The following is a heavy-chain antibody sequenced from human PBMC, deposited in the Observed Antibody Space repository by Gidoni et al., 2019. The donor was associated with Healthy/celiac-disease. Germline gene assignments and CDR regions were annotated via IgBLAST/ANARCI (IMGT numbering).Heavy chain of an antibody. J-gene: IGHJ5*02. CDR3: ARESYYEPNFDP. CDR1: GFTFSSYA. Sequence: QVQLVESGGGVVQPGRSLRLSCAASGFTFSSYAMHWVRQAPGKGLEWVAVISDDGSNKYYADSVKGRFTISRDNSKNTLYLQMNSLRAEDTAVYYCARESYYEPNFDPWGQGTLVTVSS. D-gene: IGHD3-22*01. V-gene: IGHV3-30-3*01. CDR2: ISDDGSNK.